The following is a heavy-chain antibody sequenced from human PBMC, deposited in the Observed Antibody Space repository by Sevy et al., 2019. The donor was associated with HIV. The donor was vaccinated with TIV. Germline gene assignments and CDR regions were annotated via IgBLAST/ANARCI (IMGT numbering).Heavy chain of an antibody. J-gene: IGHJ6*02. CDR2: IWYDGSKK. V-gene: IGHV3-33*01. CDR3: AREGAITIFGVVIDYYYYGMDV. D-gene: IGHD3-3*01. Sequence: GGSLRLSCAASGFTFSSYGMHWVRQAPGKGLEWVAVIWYDGSKKYYADPVKGRFTISRDNSKNTLYLQMNSLRAEETAVYYCAREGAITIFGVVIDYYYYGMDVWGQGTTVTVSS. CDR1: GFTFSSYG.